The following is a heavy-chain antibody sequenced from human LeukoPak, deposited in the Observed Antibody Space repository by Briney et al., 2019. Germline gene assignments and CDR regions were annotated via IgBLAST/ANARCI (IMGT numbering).Heavy chain of an antibody. CDR2: INPNSGGT. Sequence: GASVKVSCKASGYTFTGYYMHWVRQAPGQGLEWMGWINPNSGGTNYAQKFQGRVTMTRDTSISTAYMELSRLRSDDTAVYYCAREPTTIGSKYYYDSSAYWFDPWGQGTLVTVSS. J-gene: IGHJ5*02. CDR1: GYTFTGYY. D-gene: IGHD3-22*01. V-gene: IGHV1-2*02. CDR3: AREPTTIGSKYYYDSSAYWFDP.